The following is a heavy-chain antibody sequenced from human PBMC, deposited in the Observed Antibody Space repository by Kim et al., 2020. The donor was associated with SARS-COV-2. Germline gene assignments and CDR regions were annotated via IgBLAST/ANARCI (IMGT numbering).Heavy chain of an antibody. J-gene: IGHJ5*02. D-gene: IGHD2-8*02. V-gene: IGHV1-2*02. CDR1: GYSFTGYH. Sequence: ASVKVSCKASGYSFTGYHIHWVRQAPGQGLEWMGCINPSSGGTNYAQNFQGRVTMTRDTSISTAYMELSRLRSDDTAVYYCARFGGVSPWGQGTLVTVSS. CDR2: INPSSGGT. CDR3: ARFGGVSP.